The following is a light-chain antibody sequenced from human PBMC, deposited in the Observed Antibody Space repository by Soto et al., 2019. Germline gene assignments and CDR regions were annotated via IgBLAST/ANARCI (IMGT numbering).Light chain of an antibody. Sequence: GDRVTITCRASQSISSWLAWYQPKPGKAPKLLIYDASGLESGVPSRFSGSGSGTEFTLTISSLQPDDFATYYCQQYNSYSPTFGQGTKVDIK. CDR1: QSISSW. J-gene: IGKJ1*01. V-gene: IGKV1-5*01. CDR2: DAS. CDR3: QQYNSYSPT.